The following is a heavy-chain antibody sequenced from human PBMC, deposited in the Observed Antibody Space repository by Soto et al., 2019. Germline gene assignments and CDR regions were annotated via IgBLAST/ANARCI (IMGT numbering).Heavy chain of an antibody. CDR2: LIPIFGTA. V-gene: IGHV1-69*01. CDR1: GGTFSSYA. Sequence: QVQLVQSGAEVKKPGSSVKVSCKASGGTFSSYAISWVRQSPGQGLEWMGGLIPIFGTANYAQKFQGRVTITADESTSTAYMELSSLRSEDTAVYYCARSEVGATTYTRAFDIWGQGTMVTVSS. J-gene: IGHJ3*02. D-gene: IGHD1-26*01. CDR3: ARSEVGATTYTRAFDI.